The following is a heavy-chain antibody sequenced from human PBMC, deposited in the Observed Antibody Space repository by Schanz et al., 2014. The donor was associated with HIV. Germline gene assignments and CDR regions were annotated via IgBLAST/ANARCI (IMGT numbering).Heavy chain of an antibody. J-gene: IGHJ6*02. CDR1: GFTFSGYG. CDR3: ARRSTPGGYYGMDV. V-gene: IGHV3-33*01. Sequence: QVQLVESGGGVVQPGRSLRLSCAVSGFTFSGYGMHWVRQAPGKGLEWVAVIWYDGKNRDYADSVKGRFTISRDNSKNTLYLQMSSLRVEDTAVYYCARRSTPGGYYGMDVWGQGTTVTVSS. D-gene: IGHD2-15*01. CDR2: IWYDGKNR.